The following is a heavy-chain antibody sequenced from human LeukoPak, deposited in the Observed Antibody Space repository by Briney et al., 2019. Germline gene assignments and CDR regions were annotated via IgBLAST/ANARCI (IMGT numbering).Heavy chain of an antibody. Sequence: GGSLRLSCAASGFTFSSYGMHWVRQAPGKGLEWVAVISYDGSNKYCADSVKGRFTISRDNSKNTLYLQMNSLRAEDTAVYYCAKDLVPVVPASSGGSCPGHYWGQGTLVTVSS. CDR3: AKDLVPVVPASSGGSCPGHY. D-gene: IGHD2-15*01. CDR1: GFTFSSYG. V-gene: IGHV3-30*18. CDR2: ISYDGSNK. J-gene: IGHJ4*02.